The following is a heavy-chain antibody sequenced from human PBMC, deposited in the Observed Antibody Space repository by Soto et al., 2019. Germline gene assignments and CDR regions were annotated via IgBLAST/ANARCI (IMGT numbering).Heavy chain of an antibody. V-gene: IGHV4-39*01. J-gene: IGHJ6*02. CDR1: GGSISSYY. CDR3: ARSYGGNTYYYYGMDV. D-gene: IGHD4-17*01. CDR2: IYYSGST. Sequence: SETLSLTCTVSGGSISSYYWIRIRQPPGKGLEWIGSIYYSGSTYYNPSLKSRVTISVDTSKNQFSLKLSSVTAADTAVYYCARSYGGNTYYYYGMDVWGQGTTVTVSS.